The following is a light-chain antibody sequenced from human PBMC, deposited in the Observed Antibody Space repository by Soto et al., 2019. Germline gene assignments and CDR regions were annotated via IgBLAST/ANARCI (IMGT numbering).Light chain of an antibody. CDR2: GAS. CDR1: QSVRSN. J-gene: IGKJ5*01. Sequence: EVVMTQSSATLSVSPGERVTLSCRASQSVRSNLAWYQQKPGQSPRLLIYGASTRATGIPARFSGSGSGTEFTLTISSLQSEDFAVYYCQHYGSSPITFGQGTRLEI. V-gene: IGKV3-15*01. CDR3: QHYGSSPIT.